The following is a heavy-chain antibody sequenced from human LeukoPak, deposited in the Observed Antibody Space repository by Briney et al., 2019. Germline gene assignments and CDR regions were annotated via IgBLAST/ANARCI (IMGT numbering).Heavy chain of an antibody. CDR3: ARDSSGYYYGRYFDY. V-gene: IGHV4-4*07. Sequence: SETLSLTCTVSGGSISSYYWSWIRQPAGKGLEWIGRIYTSGSTNYNPSLKSRVTMSVDTSKNQFSLKLGSVTAADTAVYYCARDSSGYYYGRYFDYWGQGTLVTVSS. CDR2: IYTSGST. CDR1: GGSISSYY. D-gene: IGHD3-22*01. J-gene: IGHJ4*02.